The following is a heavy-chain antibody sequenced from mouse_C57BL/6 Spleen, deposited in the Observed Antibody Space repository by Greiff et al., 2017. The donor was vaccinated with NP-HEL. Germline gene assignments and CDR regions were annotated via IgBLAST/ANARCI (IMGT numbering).Heavy chain of an antibody. CDR3: ARGGSTLEYFDY. V-gene: IGHV1-54*01. Sequence: QVQLQQSGAELVRPGTSVKVSCKASGYAFTNYLIEWVKQRPGQGLEWIGVINPGSGGTNYNEKFKGKATLTADKSSSTAYMQLSSLTSADSAVYFCARGGSTLEYFDYWGQGTTLTVSS. CDR1: GYAFTNYL. J-gene: IGHJ2*01. CDR2: INPGSGGT. D-gene: IGHD5-1*01.